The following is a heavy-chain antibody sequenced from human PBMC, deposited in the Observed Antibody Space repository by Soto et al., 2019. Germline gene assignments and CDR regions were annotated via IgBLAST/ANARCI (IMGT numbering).Heavy chain of an antibody. CDR2: IIPIFGTA. Sequence: ASVKVSCKASGGTFSSYAISWVRQAPGQGLEWMGGIIPIFGTANYAQKFQGRVTITADESTSTAYMELSSLRSEDTAVYYCAADIVAKILGNYYYYYGMDVWGQGTTVTVSS. D-gene: IGHD5-12*01. V-gene: IGHV1-69*13. CDR3: AADIVAKILGNYYYYYGMDV. CDR1: GGTFSSYA. J-gene: IGHJ6*02.